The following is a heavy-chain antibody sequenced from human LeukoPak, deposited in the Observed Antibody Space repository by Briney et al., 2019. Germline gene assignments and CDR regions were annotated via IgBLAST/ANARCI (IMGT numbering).Heavy chain of an antibody. D-gene: IGHD4-23*01. CDR1: GYSFTSYW. CDR3: ARQYGGNSGGFDY. CDR2: IYPGDSDT. Sequence: GASLQISCQGSGYSFTSYWIGWVRQMPGKGLEGMGIIYPGDSDTRYSPSFQGQVTISADKSISTAYLQWSSLKASDTAMYYCARQYGGNSGGFDYWGQGTLVTVSS. V-gene: IGHV5-51*01. J-gene: IGHJ4*02.